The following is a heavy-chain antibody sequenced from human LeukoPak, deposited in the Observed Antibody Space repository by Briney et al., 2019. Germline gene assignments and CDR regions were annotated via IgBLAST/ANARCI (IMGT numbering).Heavy chain of an antibody. Sequence: ASVKLSCTASGYTFTSYGISWVRQAPGQGLEWMGWISAYNGNTNYAQKLQGRVTMTTDTSTSTAYMELRSLRSDDTAVYYCARALSGLPGIAVAGGIDYRGQGTLVTVSS. CDR1: GYTFTSYG. V-gene: IGHV1-18*01. D-gene: IGHD6-19*01. CDR3: ARALSGLPGIAVAGGIDY. J-gene: IGHJ4*02. CDR2: ISAYNGNT.